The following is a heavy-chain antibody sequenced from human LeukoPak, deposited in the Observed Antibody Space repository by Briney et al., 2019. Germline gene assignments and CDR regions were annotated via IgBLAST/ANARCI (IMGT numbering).Heavy chain of an antibody. CDR1: GFTFDDYA. CDR2: ISWNSGSI. J-gene: IGHJ5*02. D-gene: IGHD3-9*01. CDR3: AKDNAILSGHGLGS. V-gene: IGHV3-9*01. Sequence: QPGRSLRLSCATSGFTFDDYAMHWVRQAPGKGLEWDSGISWNSGSIDYADSVKGRFTISRDNAKNSLYLQMNSLRVEDTALYYCAKDNAILSGHGLGSWGQGTLVTVFS.